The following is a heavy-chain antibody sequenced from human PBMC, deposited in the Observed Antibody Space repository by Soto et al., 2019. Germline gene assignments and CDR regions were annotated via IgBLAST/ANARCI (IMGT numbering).Heavy chain of an antibody. D-gene: IGHD6-13*01. CDR1: GFTFGIYA. CDR3: ARVAPEYSSTPRRFDF. J-gene: IGHJ4*02. V-gene: IGHV3-23*01. Sequence: PGGSLRLSCAASGFTFGIYAMSWVRQAPGKGLEWASSISGSGGSIYYAHSVKGRFTISRDKTKNTLDLQMNSLRAEETAVYHCARVAPEYSSTPRRFDFWGQGTLVTVSS. CDR2: ISGSGGSI.